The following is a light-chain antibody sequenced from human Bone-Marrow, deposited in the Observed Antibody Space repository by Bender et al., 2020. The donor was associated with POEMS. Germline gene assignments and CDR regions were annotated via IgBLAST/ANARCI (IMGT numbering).Light chain of an antibody. CDR1: GSDVGGYDY. CDR2: DVS. Sequence: QSGLAQPASVPASPGQSITISCTGTGSDVGGYDYVSWYQQHPGKAPKLMIYDVSNRPSGVSNRFSGSKSGNTASLTISGLQAEDEADYYCSSYTSSNTLDVFGTGTRVTVL. V-gene: IGLV2-14*03. CDR3: SSYTSSNTLDV. J-gene: IGLJ1*01.